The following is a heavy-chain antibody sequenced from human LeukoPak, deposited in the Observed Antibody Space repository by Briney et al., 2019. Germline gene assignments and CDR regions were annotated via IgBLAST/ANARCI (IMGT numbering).Heavy chain of an antibody. J-gene: IGHJ4*02. V-gene: IGHV3-7*01. Sequence: GGSLRLSWAAAGFTFSSYWMSWVRQAPGKGLEWVANINQDGSEKYYVDSVKGRFTISRDNAKNSLYLQMNSLRAEDTAVYYCARERPGSRVLDYWGQGTVVTVSS. CDR1: GFTFSSYW. CDR2: INQDGSEK. D-gene: IGHD3-10*01. CDR3: ARERPGSRVLDY.